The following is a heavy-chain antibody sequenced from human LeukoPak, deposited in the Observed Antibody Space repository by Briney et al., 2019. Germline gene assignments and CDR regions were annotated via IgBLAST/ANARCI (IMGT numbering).Heavy chain of an antibody. V-gene: IGHV3-23*01. Sequence: PGGSLRLSCAASGFTFSSYAMTWVRQAPGKGLEWVSTITGSGGYTYYADSVKGRFTISRDNSKNTLFLRMNSLRAEDTAVYFCAKQSLYDSSGHFHYWGQGILVTVSS. CDR1: GFTFSSYA. CDR2: ITGSGGYT. CDR3: AKQSLYDSSGHFHY. J-gene: IGHJ4*02. D-gene: IGHD3-22*01.